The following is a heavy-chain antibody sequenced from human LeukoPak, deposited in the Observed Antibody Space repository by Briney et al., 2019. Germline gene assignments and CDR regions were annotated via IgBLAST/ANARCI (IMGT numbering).Heavy chain of an antibody. V-gene: IGHV1-69*13. Sequence: SVKVSCKASGGTFSSYAISWVRQAPGQGLEWMGGIIPIFGTANYAQKFQGKVTITADESTSTAYMELSSLRSEDTAVYYCARVPYYDSSGPFDYWGQGTLVTVSS. J-gene: IGHJ4*02. CDR3: ARVPYYDSSGPFDY. CDR1: GGTFSSYA. D-gene: IGHD3-22*01. CDR2: IIPIFGTA.